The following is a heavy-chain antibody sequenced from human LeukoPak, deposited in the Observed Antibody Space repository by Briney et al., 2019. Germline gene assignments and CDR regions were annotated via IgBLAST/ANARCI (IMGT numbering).Heavy chain of an antibody. CDR1: AYTFTSYY. Sequence: GASVKVSCKASAYTFTSYYMHWVRQAPGQGLEWMGIINPSGGSTSYAQKFQGRVTMTRDTSTSTVYMELSSLRSEDTAVYYSARAGYSGSYYSAFDIWGQGTMVTVSS. J-gene: IGHJ3*02. CDR3: ARAGYSGSYYSAFDI. CDR2: INPSGGST. D-gene: IGHD1-26*01. V-gene: IGHV1-46*01.